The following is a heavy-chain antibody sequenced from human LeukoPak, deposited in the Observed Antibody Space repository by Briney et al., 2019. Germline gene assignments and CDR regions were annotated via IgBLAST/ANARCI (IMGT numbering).Heavy chain of an antibody. D-gene: IGHD2-21*01. CDR3: AKGAVWSLYYFGY. Sequence: GGSLRLSCAASGFTFGSYAMSWVRQTPGKGLEWVSTISATNTYYADSVKGRFTISRDNSKNTLFLQMNSLRAEDTAIYYCAKGAVWSLYYFGYWGQGTLVTVSS. CDR1: GFTFGSYA. CDR2: ISATNT. V-gene: IGHV3-23*01. J-gene: IGHJ4*02.